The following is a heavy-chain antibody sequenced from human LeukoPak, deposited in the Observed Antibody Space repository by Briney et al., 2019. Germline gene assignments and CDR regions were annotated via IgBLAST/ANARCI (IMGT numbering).Heavy chain of an antibody. Sequence: SETLSLTCTVSGGSISRYYWSWIRQPPGEGLGWVGYIYYSGRTNYNPTLKSRVTISVDTSKNQCSLKLSSVTAADTAVYYCARLTMVRGFIDCYYGMDVWGQGTTVTVSS. CDR3: ARLTMVRGFIDCYYGMDV. J-gene: IGHJ6*02. CDR1: GGSISRYY. D-gene: IGHD3-10*01. V-gene: IGHV4-59*08. CDR2: IYYSGRT.